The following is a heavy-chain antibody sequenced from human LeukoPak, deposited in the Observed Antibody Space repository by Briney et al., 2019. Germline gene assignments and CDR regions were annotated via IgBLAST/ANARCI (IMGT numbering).Heavy chain of an antibody. V-gene: IGHV5-51*01. D-gene: IGHD5-12*01. Sequence: GESLKISCKGSGYSFPNYWIGWVRQMPGKGLEWLGILYPGDSDTRYSPSFQGQVTISADKSISAAYLQWSSLKASDTAMYYCASRLRERFDSWGQGTLVTVSS. CDR2: LYPGDSDT. CDR3: ASRLRERFDS. J-gene: IGHJ4*02. CDR1: GYSFPNYW.